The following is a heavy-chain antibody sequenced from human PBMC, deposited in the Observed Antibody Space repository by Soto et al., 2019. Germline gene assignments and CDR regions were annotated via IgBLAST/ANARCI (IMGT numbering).Heavy chain of an antibody. CDR3: AKDRYYSAVTGLFDY. CDR2: ISYDGSNK. J-gene: IGHJ4*02. Sequence: QVQLVESGGGVVQPGRSLRLSCAASGFTFSSYGMHWVRQAPGKGLEWVAVISYDGSNKYYADSVKGRFTISRDNSKNTLYLQMNSLRAEDTAVYYCAKDRYYSAVTGLFDYWGQGTLVTVSS. V-gene: IGHV3-30*18. D-gene: IGHD2-15*01. CDR1: GFTFSSYG.